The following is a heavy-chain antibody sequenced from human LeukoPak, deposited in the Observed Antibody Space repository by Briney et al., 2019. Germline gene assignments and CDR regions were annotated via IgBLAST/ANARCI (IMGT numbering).Heavy chain of an antibody. CDR3: ASTSPATFSNYFDY. CDR2: IYYSGST. CDR1: GASISNYY. J-gene: IGHJ4*02. D-gene: IGHD6-25*01. Sequence: SETLSLTCTVSGASISNYYWSWIRQHPGKGLEWIGYIYYSGSTYYNPSLKSRLTISLGMSKNQFSLKLSSVTAADTAVYYCASTSPATFSNYFDYWGRGTLVTVSS. V-gene: IGHV4-59*06.